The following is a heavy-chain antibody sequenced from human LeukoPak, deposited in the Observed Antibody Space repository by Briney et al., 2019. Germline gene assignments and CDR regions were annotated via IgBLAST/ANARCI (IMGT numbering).Heavy chain of an antibody. Sequence: SQTLSLTCAVYGGSFSGHYWSWIRQPPGQGLEWLAEINHGGSTSYSPSLKSRASISADKSKNQFSLRLTSVTAADTAVYYCASLVHYDFWSGYFRPSDAIDVWGQGTAVTVSS. CDR1: GGSFSGHY. CDR2: INHGGST. J-gene: IGHJ3*01. CDR3: ASLVHYDFWSGYFRPSDAIDV. V-gene: IGHV4-34*01. D-gene: IGHD3-3*01.